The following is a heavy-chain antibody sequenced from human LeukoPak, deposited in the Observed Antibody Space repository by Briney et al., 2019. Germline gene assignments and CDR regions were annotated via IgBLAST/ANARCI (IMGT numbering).Heavy chain of an antibody. D-gene: IGHD2-2*01. CDR1: GFTFRSYG. CDR2: ISYDGSNK. J-gene: IGHJ4*02. CDR3: AKEGNDQGYFYY. Sequence: GRSLRLSCAASGFTFRSYGMRWVRQAPGKGLEWVAVISYDGSNKYYADSVKGRFTISRDNSKNTLYLQMNSLRAEDTAVYYCAKEGNDQGYFYYWGQGTLVTVSS. V-gene: IGHV3-30*18.